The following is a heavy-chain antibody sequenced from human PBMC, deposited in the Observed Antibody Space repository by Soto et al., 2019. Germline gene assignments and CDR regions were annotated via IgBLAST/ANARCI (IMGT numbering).Heavy chain of an antibody. CDR3: ARQAIAAAGNYYYYYMDV. V-gene: IGHV4-59*08. J-gene: IGHJ6*03. CDR1: GGSISSYY. D-gene: IGHD6-13*01. Sequence: PSETLSLTCTVSGGSISSYYWSWIRQPPGKGLEWIGYIYYSGSTNYNPSLKSRVTISVDTSKNQFSLKLSSVTAADTAVYYCARQAIAAAGNYYYYYMDVWGKGTTVTVSS. CDR2: IYYSGST.